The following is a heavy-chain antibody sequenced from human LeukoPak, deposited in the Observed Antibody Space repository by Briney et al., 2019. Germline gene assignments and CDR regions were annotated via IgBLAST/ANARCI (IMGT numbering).Heavy chain of an antibody. CDR3: ARDLRGSSGGGFDY. V-gene: IGHV3-21*01. J-gene: IGHJ4*02. D-gene: IGHD1-26*01. CDR1: GFTFSSYS. CDR2: ISSSSSYI. Sequence: GGSLRLSCAASGFTFSSYSMNWVRQAPGKGLEWVSSISSSSSYIYYADSVKGRFTISRDNAKNSLYLQMNSLRAEDTAVYYCARDLRGSSGGGFDYWGQGTLVTVSS.